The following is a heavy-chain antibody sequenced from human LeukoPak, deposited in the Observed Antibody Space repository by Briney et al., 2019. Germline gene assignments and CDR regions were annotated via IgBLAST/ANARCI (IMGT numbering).Heavy chain of an antibody. CDR2: IYPGDSDT. D-gene: IGHD2-2*01. V-gene: IGHV5-51*03. J-gene: IGHJ6*03. CDR3: ARAPDCSSTSCYYMDV. CDR1: GYSFTSYW. Sequence: GESLKISCKGSGYSFTSYWIGWVRQMPGKGLEWMGIIYPGDSDTRYSPSFQGQVTISADKSTSTAYLQWSSLKASDSAMYYCARAPDCSSTSCYYMDVWGKGTTVTVSS.